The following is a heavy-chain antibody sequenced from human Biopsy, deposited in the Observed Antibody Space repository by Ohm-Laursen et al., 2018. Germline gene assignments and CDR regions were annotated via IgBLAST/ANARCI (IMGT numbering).Heavy chain of an antibody. J-gene: IGHJ2*01. CDR2: IYYSGTT. V-gene: IGHV4-31*01. CDR3: ARRPYGGTRYWYFDL. Sequence: TLSPTCTVSGGSVSSGGFYWSWIRQHPGKGLEWIRYIYYSGTTYYNPSLKSLVTISVDTSKNQFSLKLNSVTAADTAVYYCARRPYGGTRYWYFDLWGRGTLVTVSS. CDR1: GGSVSSGGFY. D-gene: IGHD4-23*01.